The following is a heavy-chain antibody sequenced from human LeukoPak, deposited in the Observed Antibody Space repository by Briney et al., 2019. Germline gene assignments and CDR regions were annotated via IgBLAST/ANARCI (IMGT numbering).Heavy chain of an antibody. V-gene: IGHV4-59*01. D-gene: IGHD1-26*01. CDR1: GGSLSNYY. CDR2: IYYSGST. J-gene: IGHJ6*02. CDR3: ARVGGTNYYYYGMDV. Sequence: SETLSLTCTVSGGSLSNYYWSGIRQPPGKGLEWIGYIYYSGSTNYNPSLKSRVTISVDTSKNQFSLKLSSVTAADTAVYYCARVGGTNYYYYGMDVWGQGTTVTVSS.